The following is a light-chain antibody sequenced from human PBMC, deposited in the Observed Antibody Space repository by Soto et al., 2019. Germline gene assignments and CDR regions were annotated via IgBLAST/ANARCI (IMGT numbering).Light chain of an antibody. J-gene: IGLJ1*01. Sequence: QSVLTQPPSASGSPGQSVTISCTGTSSDVGRYNYVSWYQQHPGKAHKLKIYEVNKRPSGVPDRFFASKSGNAASLTVSGLQAEDEADYYCSSYAGSNRRVFGTGTKVTVL. V-gene: IGLV2-8*01. CDR3: SSYAGSNRRV. CDR2: EVN. CDR1: SSDVGRYNY.